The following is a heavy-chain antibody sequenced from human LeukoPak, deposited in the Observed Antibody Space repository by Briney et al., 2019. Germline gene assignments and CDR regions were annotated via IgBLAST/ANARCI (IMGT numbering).Heavy chain of an antibody. Sequence: PGGSLRLSCAASGFTFSSYEMNWVRQAPGKGLEGVSYISSSGSTIYYADSVKGRFTISRDNAKNSLYLQMNSLRAEDTAVYYCARDYSGWSLDPWGQGTLVTVSS. CDR1: GFTFSSYE. CDR2: ISSSGSTI. CDR3: ARDYSGWSLDP. D-gene: IGHD5-12*01. J-gene: IGHJ5*02. V-gene: IGHV3-48*03.